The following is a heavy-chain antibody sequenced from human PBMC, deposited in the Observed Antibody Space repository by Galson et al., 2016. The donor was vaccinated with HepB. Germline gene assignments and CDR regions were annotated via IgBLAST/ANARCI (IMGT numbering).Heavy chain of an antibody. Sequence: SLRLSCAASGFTFSNRGMHWVRQAPGKGLEWVAADSMDGRRKWYAESVEGRFTISRDNFNNMLYLQMSSLIPDDTAVYFCAKRHEYCPPVGCSVDYWGQGTLVFVSS. D-gene: IGHD2/OR15-2a*01. V-gene: IGHV3-30*18. CDR1: GFTFSNRG. J-gene: IGHJ4*02. CDR3: AKRHEYCPPVGCSVDY. CDR2: DSMDGRRK.